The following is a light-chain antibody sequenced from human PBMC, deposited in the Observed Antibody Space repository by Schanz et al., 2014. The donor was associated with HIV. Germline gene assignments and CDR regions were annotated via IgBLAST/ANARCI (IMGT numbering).Light chain of an antibody. J-gene: IGLJ2*01. CDR1: RSNIGAGFD. CDR2: DNT. Sequence: QSVLTQPPSVSGAPGQRVTISCTGSRSNIGAGFDVHWYQQLPGASPKLLIYDNTKRPSGVPDRFFGSQSGTSASLAITGLQAEDEADYYCNSYTRKNTPIFGGGTKLTVL. CDR3: NSYTRKNTPI. V-gene: IGLV1-40*01.